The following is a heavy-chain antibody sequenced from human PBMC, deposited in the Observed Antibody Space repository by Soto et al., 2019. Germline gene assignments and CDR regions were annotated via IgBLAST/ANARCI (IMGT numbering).Heavy chain of an antibody. V-gene: IGHV3-21*01. D-gene: IGHD3-10*01. Sequence: APGKGLEWVSSISSSSSYIYYADSVKGRFTISRDNAKNSLYLQMNSLRAEDTAVYYCARDLAQGQYYYGSGRNDAFDIWGQGTMVTVSS. CDR2: ISSSSSYI. CDR3: ARDLAQGQYYYGSGRNDAFDI. J-gene: IGHJ3*02.